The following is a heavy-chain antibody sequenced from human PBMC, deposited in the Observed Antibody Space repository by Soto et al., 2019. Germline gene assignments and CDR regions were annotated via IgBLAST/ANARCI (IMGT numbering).Heavy chain of an antibody. J-gene: IGHJ4*02. CDR3: ARDGVDTAMEY. CDR2: INVGNGNT. V-gene: IGHV1-3*01. CDR1: GYTFTSYA. Sequence: GASVKVSCKASGYTFTSYAMHWVRQAPGQSLEWMGWINVGNGNTKYSQKFQGRVTITRDTSASTAYMELSSLRSEDTAVYYCARDGVDTAMEYWGQGTLVTVSS. D-gene: IGHD5-18*01.